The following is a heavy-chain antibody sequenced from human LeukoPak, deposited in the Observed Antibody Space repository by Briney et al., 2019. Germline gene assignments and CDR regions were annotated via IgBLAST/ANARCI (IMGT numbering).Heavy chain of an antibody. J-gene: IGHJ3*02. CDR3: AKGVVGATTRGINHDAFDI. CDR1: GFTFDDYA. CDR2: ISWNSGSI. Sequence: GGSLRLSCAASGFTFDDYAMHWVRQAPGKGLEWVSGISWNSGSIGYADSVKGRFTISRDNAKNSLYLQMNSLRAEDTALYYCAKGVVGATTRGINHDAFDIWGQGTMVTVSS. V-gene: IGHV3-9*01. D-gene: IGHD1-26*01.